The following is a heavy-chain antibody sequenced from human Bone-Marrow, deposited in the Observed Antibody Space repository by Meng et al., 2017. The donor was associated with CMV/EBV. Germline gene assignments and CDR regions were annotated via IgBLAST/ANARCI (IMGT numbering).Heavy chain of an antibody. CDR3: ARGIVVVVAAKGWFDP. CDR2: INPNSGGT. CDR1: GYTFTGYY. V-gene: IGHV1-2*02. Sequence: SGYTFTGYYMHWVRQAPGQGLEWMGWINPNSGGTNYAQKFQGRVTMTRDTSISTAYMELSRLRSDDTAVYYCARGIVVVVAAKGWFDPWGHGTLVTVSS. J-gene: IGHJ5*02. D-gene: IGHD2-15*01.